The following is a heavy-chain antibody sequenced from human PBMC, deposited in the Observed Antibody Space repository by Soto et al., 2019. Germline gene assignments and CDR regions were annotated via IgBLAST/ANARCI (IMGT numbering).Heavy chain of an antibody. Sequence: GGSLRLSCAASGFTFSSYWMSWVRRGPGKGLEWVANIKQDGSEKYYVDSEKGRFTISRDNAKNSLYLQMNSLRAEDTAVYYCAFALGGAAPLDYWGQGTLVTVSS. J-gene: IGHJ4*02. V-gene: IGHV3-7*01. D-gene: IGHD6-6*01. CDR1: GFTFSSYW. CDR2: IKQDGSEK. CDR3: AFALGGAAPLDY.